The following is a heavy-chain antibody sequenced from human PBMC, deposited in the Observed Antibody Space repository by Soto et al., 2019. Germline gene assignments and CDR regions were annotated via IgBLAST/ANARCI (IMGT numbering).Heavy chain of an antibody. CDR2: ISSSSSTI. CDR1: GFTFSSYS. D-gene: IGHD3-10*01. J-gene: IGHJ6*02. CDR3: ARDYILWFGEIYYYYGMDV. Sequence: HPGGSLRISSAASGFTFSSYSMNWVRQATGKGLEWVSYISSSSSTIYYADSVKGRFTISRDNAKNSLYLQMNSLRDEDTAVYYCARDYILWFGEIYYYYGMDVWGQGTSVTVSS. V-gene: IGHV3-48*02.